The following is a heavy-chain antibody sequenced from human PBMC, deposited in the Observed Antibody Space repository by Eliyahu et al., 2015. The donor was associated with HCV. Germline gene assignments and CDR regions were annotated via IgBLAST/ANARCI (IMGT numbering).Heavy chain of an antibody. CDR1: GFTFSSFG. J-gene: IGHJ4*02. V-gene: IGHV3-23*01. CDR3: VKGGHDTSGFYD. D-gene: IGHD3-22*01. CDR2: IRGSGENT. Sequence: EVLLLESGGGLVLPGGSLRLACVTSGFTFSSFGMSWVRQAPGKGLEWGSGIRGSGENTYYADSVKGRFTISRDNSKNTVDLQMNSLRAEDTALYYCVKGGHDTSGFYDWGQGTLVTVSS.